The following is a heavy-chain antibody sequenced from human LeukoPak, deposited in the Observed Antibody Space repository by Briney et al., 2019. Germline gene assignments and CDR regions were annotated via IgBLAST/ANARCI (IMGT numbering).Heavy chain of an antibody. J-gene: IGHJ4*02. CDR3: ATLGEYYDSSGYYYN. CDR2: INHSGST. CDR1: GGSFSGYY. V-gene: IGHV4-34*01. Sequence: SETLSLTCAVYGGSFSGYYWSWIRQPPGKGLEWIGEINHSGSTYYDPSLKSRVTISVDSSKNQFSLKLTSVTAADTAVYYCATLGEYYDSSGYYYNWGQGTLVTVSS. D-gene: IGHD3-22*01.